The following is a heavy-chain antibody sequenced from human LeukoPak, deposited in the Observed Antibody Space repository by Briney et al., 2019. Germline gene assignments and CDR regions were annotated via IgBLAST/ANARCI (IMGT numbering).Heavy chain of an antibody. Sequence: PSQTLSLTCTISGGSISSSSYYWGWIRQPPGKGLEWIGNIYYSGSTYYNPSLKSRVTISVDTSKNQFSLKLSSVTAADTAVYYCARGSSNSWYSPFDIRGQGTMVTVSS. CDR1: GGSISSSSYY. D-gene: IGHD6-13*01. CDR2: IYYSGST. J-gene: IGHJ3*02. CDR3: ARGSSNSWYSPFDI. V-gene: IGHV4-39*01.